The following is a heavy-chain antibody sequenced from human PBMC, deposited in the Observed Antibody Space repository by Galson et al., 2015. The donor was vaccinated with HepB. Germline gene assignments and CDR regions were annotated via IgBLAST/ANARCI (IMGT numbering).Heavy chain of an antibody. D-gene: IGHD3-22*01. Sequence: SVKVSCKVSGYTLTELSMHWGRQAPGKGLEWMGGFDPEDGETIYAQKFQGRVTMTEDTSTDTAYMELSSRRSEDTAVYYCATSITNYYDASGYKPYYFEYWGQGTLVTVSS. CDR1: GYTLTELS. V-gene: IGHV1-24*01. CDR3: ATSITNYYDASGYKPYYFEY. J-gene: IGHJ4*02. CDR2: FDPEDGET.